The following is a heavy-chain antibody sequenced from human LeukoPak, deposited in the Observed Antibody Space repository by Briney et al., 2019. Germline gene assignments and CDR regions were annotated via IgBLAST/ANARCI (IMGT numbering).Heavy chain of an antibody. CDR1: GYSLTELS. CDR2: FDPEDGQT. D-gene: IGHD3-22*01. Sequence: ASVKVSCKVSGYSLTELSIHWVRQAPGKGLEWMGGFDPEDGQTIYAQKFQGRVTMTEDTSTDTACMELSSLRSEDTAVYYCASEAEARSENTYYYDSVWGQGTLVTVSS. CDR3: ASEAEARSENTYYYDSV. J-gene: IGHJ4*02. V-gene: IGHV1-24*01.